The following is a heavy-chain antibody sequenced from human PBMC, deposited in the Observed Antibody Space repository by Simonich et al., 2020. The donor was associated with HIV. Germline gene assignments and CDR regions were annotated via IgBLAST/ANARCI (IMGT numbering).Heavy chain of an antibody. CDR3: AKDKGANYGSGSPVY. CDR1: GFTFDDYA. D-gene: IGHD3-10*01. Sequence: EVQLVESGGGLVQPGRSLRLSCAASGFTFDDYAMHWVRQAPGKGLDGVSGISRNIGSIGYADSVKGRFTISRDNAKNSLYLQMNSLRAEDTALYYCAKDKGANYGSGSPVYWGQGTLVTVSS. V-gene: IGHV3-9*01. J-gene: IGHJ4*02. CDR2: ISRNIGSI.